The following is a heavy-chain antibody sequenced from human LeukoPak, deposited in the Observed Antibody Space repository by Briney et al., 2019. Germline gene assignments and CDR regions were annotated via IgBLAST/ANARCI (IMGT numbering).Heavy chain of an antibody. D-gene: IGHD3-22*01. CDR2: ISAYNGNT. Sequence: ASVTVSFKASGYTFTSYGISWVRPAPGQGLEWMGWISAYNGNTNYAQKLQGRVTITTDTSTSTAYMELRSLRSDDTAVYYCAXXXXXXXXXXVVVMYYYYYGMDVWGQGTTVTVSS. CDR1: GYTFTSYG. CDR3: AXXXXXXXXXXVVVMYYYYYGMDV. J-gene: IGHJ6*02. V-gene: IGHV1-18*01.